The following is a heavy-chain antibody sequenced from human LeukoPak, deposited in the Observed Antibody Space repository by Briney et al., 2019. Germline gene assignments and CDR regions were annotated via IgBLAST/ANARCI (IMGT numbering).Heavy chain of an antibody. J-gene: IGHJ4*02. Sequence: GGSLRLSCAVSGFTFITEAMTWVRQAPGKGLEWVSTISNNGGTTYYADSVKGRFTISRDNSRNTVYLQMNSLRAEDTAFYYCAKGLGFLPQFDYWGQGTPVAVSS. CDR3: AKGLGFLPQFDY. CDR2: ISNNGGTT. V-gene: IGHV3-23*01. D-gene: IGHD6-19*01. CDR1: GFTFITEA.